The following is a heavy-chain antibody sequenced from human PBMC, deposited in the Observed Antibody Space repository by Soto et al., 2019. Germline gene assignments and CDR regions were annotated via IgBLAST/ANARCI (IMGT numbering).Heavy chain of an antibody. CDR3: AKDLEGQWPNDYGMDV. V-gene: IGHV3-30*18. D-gene: IGHD6-19*01. J-gene: IGHJ6*02. Sequence: QVQLVESGGGVVQPGRSLRLSCAASGFTFSSYGMHWVRQAPGKGLEWVAVISYDGSNKYYADSVKGRFTISRDNSKNKLYLQMNSLRAEDTAVYYCAKDLEGQWPNDYGMDVWGQGTTVTVSS. CDR1: GFTFSSYG. CDR2: ISYDGSNK.